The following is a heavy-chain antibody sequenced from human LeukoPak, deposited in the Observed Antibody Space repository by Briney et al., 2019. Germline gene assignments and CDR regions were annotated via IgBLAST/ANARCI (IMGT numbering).Heavy chain of an antibody. V-gene: IGHV4-59*01. CDR2: IYYSGST. Sequence: SETLSLTCTVSGGSISSYYWSWIRQPPGKGLEWIGYIYYSGSTNYNPSLKSRVTISVDTSKNQFSLKLSSVTAADTAVYYCARDKNASFDYWGQGTLVTVST. J-gene: IGHJ4*02. CDR3: ARDKNASFDY. CDR1: GGSISSYY.